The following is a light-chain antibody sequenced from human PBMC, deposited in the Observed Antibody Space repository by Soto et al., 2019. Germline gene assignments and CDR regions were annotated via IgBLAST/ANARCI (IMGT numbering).Light chain of an antibody. CDR2: EVS. CDR3: SSYSSSNTYV. J-gene: IGLJ3*02. CDR1: SSDVGDYNY. Sequence: QSALTQPASVSGSPGQSITISCTGTSSDVGDYNYVSWYQQHPGKAPKLMIYEVSNRPSGVSNRFSGSKSGNTASLTISGLQAEDEADYYCSSYSSSNTYVFGGGTKLTVL. V-gene: IGLV2-14*01.